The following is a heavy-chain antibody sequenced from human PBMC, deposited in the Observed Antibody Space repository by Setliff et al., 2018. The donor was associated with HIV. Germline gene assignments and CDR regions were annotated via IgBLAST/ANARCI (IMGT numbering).Heavy chain of an antibody. D-gene: IGHD2-2*01. Sequence: SETLSLTCNVSGASISSGTWSWVRQPPGKGLQWIGFIHHSSITNYNPSLSSRVTVSLGTSKNQFSLKLNSVTAADTAVYYCVRGGTSSNWFDPWGQGTLVTVS. CDR3: VRGGTSSNWFDP. CDR1: GASISSGT. V-gene: IGHV4-59*01. J-gene: IGHJ5*02. CDR2: IHHSSIT.